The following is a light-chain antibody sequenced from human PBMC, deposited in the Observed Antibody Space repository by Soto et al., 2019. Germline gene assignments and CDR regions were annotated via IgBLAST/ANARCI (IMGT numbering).Light chain of an antibody. Sequence: DIQMTQSPSTLSASVGDRITITCRASQSINTWLAWYQQTPGEAPKLLIYDGSTLERGVPSRFSGSGSGTEFTLTISRLQPEDFATFYCQQYKTYSRTFGQGTTVEVK. V-gene: IGKV1-5*03. J-gene: IGKJ1*01. CDR3: QQYKTYSRT. CDR2: DGS. CDR1: QSINTW.